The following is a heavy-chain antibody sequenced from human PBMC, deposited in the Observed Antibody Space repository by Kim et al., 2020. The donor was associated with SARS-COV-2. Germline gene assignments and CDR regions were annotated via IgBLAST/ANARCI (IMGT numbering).Heavy chain of an antibody. CDR1: GYTFISYD. D-gene: IGHD6-6*01. CDR3: ARDNSSSDGYYYHCLDV. J-gene: IGHJ6*02. Sequence: ASVKVSCKASGYTFISYDINWVRQATGQGLEWMGWMNHKSGNTGYAQKFQGRVTLTRDNSISTAYMELSGLRSEDTAVYYCARDNSSSDGYYYHCLDVWG. CDR2: MNHKSGNT. V-gene: IGHV1-8*01.